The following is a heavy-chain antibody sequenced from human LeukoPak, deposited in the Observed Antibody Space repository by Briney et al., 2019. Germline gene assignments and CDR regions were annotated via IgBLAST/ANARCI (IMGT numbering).Heavy chain of an antibody. CDR2: ITISSNFI. CDR1: GLSLSSYS. CDR3: ARDGHGDGIMGGYSYFGMDV. V-gene: IGHV3-21*01. J-gene: IGHJ6*02. D-gene: IGHD4-23*01. Sequence: GGSLRLSCAASGLSLSSYSMNWVRQAPGKGLEWVSSITISSNFIDYADSVRGRFTISRDNAKNSLYLEMNSLRTEDTAVYFCARDGHGDGIMGGYSYFGMDVWGQGTTVTVSS.